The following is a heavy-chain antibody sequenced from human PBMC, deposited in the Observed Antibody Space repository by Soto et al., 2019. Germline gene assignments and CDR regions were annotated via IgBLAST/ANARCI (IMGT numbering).Heavy chain of an antibody. CDR2: ISGGSDII. V-gene: IGHV3-48*02. Sequence: PRESLKISCAVSGLTFSSYSFNWVRQTPGKGLEWISHISGGSDIIYYADSVKGRFTISRDNAKNALFLQMNSLRDDDTALYYCARGGGSYRNWGEGTLVTVSS. J-gene: IGHJ4*02. D-gene: IGHD1-26*01. CDR3: ARGGGSYRN. CDR1: GLTFSSYS.